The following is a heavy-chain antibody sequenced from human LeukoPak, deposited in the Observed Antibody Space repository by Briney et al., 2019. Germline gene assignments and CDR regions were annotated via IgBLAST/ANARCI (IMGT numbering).Heavy chain of an antibody. CDR1: GGSISSYY. Sequence: SETLSLTCTVSGGSISSYYWSWIRQPAGKGLEWIGRIYTSGSTNYNPSLKSRVTMSVDTSKNQFSLKLSSVTAADTAVYYCARLHDYVWGSYRPYYYYGMDVWGQGTTGTVSS. CDR2: IYTSGST. J-gene: IGHJ6*02. D-gene: IGHD3-16*02. CDR3: ARLHDYVWGSYRPYYYYGMDV. V-gene: IGHV4-4*07.